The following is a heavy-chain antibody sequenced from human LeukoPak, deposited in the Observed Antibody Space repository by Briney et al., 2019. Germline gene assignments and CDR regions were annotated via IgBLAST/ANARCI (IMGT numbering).Heavy chain of an antibody. V-gene: IGHV3-53*01. CDR1: GFTVSSNY. Sequence: PGGSLRLSCAASGFTVSSNYMSWVRQAPGKGLEWVSVIYSGGSTYYADSVKGRFTISRDNSKNTLYLQMNSLRAEDTAVYYCAKSLRYFDWSRDPYYMDVWGKGTTVTISS. J-gene: IGHJ6*03. CDR3: AKSLRYFDWSRDPYYMDV. D-gene: IGHD3-9*01. CDR2: IYSGGST.